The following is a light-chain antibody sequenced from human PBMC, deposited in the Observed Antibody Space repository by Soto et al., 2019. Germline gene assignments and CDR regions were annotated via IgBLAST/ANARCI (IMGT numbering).Light chain of an antibody. J-gene: IGKJ1*01. CDR3: QQSGSSPWT. CDR1: QTIRSNY. Sequence: ETVLTQSPGTLSLSPGERATLSCRASQTIRSNYLAWYRQTPGQAPRLLIYGASNRATGIADRFSGSGSGTDFTLTISRLEPEDFALYYCQQSGSSPWTFGQGTKVEIK. CDR2: GAS. V-gene: IGKV3-20*01.